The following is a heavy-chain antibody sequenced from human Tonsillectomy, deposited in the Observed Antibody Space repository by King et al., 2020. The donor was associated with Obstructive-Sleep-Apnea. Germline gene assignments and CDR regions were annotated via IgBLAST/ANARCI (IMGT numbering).Heavy chain of an antibody. CDR2: IYYTGST. J-gene: IGHJ4*02. V-gene: IGHV4-59*11. Sequence: PLQESGPGLVKPSETLSLTCTVSGGSISSHYWSWIRQPPGKALEWIGYIYYTGSTNYNPSLKSRVTISVDTSKNQFSLKLISVTAADTAVYYCARGVYDSSGYYLDYWGQGTLVTVSS. D-gene: IGHD3-22*01. CDR1: GGSISSHY. CDR3: ARGVYDSSGYYLDY.